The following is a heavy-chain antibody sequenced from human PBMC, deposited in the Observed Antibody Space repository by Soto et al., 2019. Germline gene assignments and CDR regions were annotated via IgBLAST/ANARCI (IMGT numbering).Heavy chain of an antibody. Sequence: GGSLVLSCAASGFTFSTYAMNCVRQAPGKGLEWVSAISGSGGSTYYADSVKGRFTISRDNSKNTLYLQMNSLRAEDTDVYYCATPEGRKLWSNLGAFDIWGQGTIVTVSS. CDR1: GFTFSTYA. CDR2: ISGSGGST. J-gene: IGHJ3*02. CDR3: ATPEGRKLWSNLGAFDI. V-gene: IGHV3-23*01. D-gene: IGHD5-18*01.